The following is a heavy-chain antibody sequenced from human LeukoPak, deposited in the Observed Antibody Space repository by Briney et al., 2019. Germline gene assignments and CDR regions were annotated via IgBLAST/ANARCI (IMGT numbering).Heavy chain of an antibody. Sequence: SETLSLTCAVFGGSFSGYYWTWIRQPPGKGLEWIGEINHSGSTNYNPSLKSRVTISVDTSNKQFSLKLTSVTAADTAVYYCARWWGFDPWGQGTLVTVSS. CDR2: INHSGST. CDR1: GGSFSGYY. CDR3: ARWWGFDP. D-gene: IGHD2-15*01. V-gene: IGHV4-34*01. J-gene: IGHJ5*02.